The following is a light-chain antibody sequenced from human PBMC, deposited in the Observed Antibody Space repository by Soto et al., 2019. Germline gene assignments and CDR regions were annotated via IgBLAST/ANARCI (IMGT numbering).Light chain of an antibody. CDR1: QSISSW. J-gene: IGKJ1*01. CDR3: QKYNSYPWT. V-gene: IGKV1-5*03. CDR2: KAS. Sequence: DIQMTQSPSTLSASVGDRVTITCRASQSISSWLAWYQQKPGKAPKLLIYKASSLESGVPSRVSGSGSGTEFTLTISSLQPADFATYYCQKYNSYPWTCGQGTKVESK.